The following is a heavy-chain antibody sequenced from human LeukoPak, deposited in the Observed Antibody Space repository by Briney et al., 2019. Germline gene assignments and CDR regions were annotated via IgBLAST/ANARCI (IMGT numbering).Heavy chain of an antibody. CDR2: IYHSGST. CDR3: ARDPRITMVRGVIRGGFDY. D-gene: IGHD3-10*01. Sequence: SETLSLTCTVSGYSISSGYYWGWIRQPPGKGLEWIGSIYHSGSTYYNPSLKSRVTISVDTSKNQFSLKLSSVTAADTAVYYCARDPRITMVRGVIRGGFDYWGQGTLITVSS. CDR1: GYSISSGYY. V-gene: IGHV4-38-2*02. J-gene: IGHJ4*02.